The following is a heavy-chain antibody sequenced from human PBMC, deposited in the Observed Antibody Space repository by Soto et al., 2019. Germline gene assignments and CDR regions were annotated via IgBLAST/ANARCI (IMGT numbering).Heavy chain of an antibody. CDR1: GGSISSGGYS. CDR3: ASGIAAAGKVFDY. J-gene: IGHJ4*02. CDR2: IYHSGST. Sequence: PSETLSLTCAVSGGSISSGGYSWSWIRQPPGKSLEWIGYIYHSGSTYYNPSLKSRVTISVDRSKNQFSLKLSSVTAADTAVYYCASGIAAAGKVFDYWGQGTLVTVSS. V-gene: IGHV4-30-2*01. D-gene: IGHD6-13*01.